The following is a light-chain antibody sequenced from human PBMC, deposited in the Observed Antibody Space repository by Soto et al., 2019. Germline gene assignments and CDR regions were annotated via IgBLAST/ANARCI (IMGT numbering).Light chain of an antibody. CDR2: WAS. CDR3: QQYYNTPYT. J-gene: IGKJ5*01. CDR1: QXVLYRPSNKSY. V-gene: IGKV4-1*01. Sequence: DIVMTQSPDFLAVSLGERASIPXXSRQXVLYRPSNKSYLAWYQQRPEQPPRXXIYWASTRQSGVPDRFVGSGAETDFTLTISSLQAGDEAVYHCQQYYNTPYTFGQGTRLEIK.